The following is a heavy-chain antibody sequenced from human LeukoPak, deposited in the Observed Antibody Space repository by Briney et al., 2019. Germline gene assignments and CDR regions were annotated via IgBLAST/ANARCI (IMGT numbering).Heavy chain of an antibody. CDR3: AKDPSFSIAAAGTDY. CDR1: GFTFSSYG. J-gene: IGHJ4*02. D-gene: IGHD6-13*01. Sequence: GRSLRLSCAASGFTFSSYGMHWVRQAPGKGLEWVAVIWYDGSNKYYADSVKGRFTISRDNSKNTLYLQMNSLRAEDTAVYYCAKDPSFSIAAAGTDYWGQGTLVTVSS. V-gene: IGHV3-33*06. CDR2: IWYDGSNK.